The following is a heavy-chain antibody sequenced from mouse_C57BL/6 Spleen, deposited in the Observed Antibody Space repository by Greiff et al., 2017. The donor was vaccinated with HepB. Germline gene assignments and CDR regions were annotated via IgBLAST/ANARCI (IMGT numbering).Heavy chain of an antibody. CDR3: ARQMDRGYAMDY. CDR2: IYPGGGYT. D-gene: IGHD2-3*01. CDR1: GYTFTNYW. Sequence: VKLVESGAELVRPGTSVKMSCKASGYTFTNYWIGWAKQRPGHGLEWIGDIYPGGGYTNYNEKFKGKATLTADKSSSTAYMQFSSLTSEDSAIYYCARQMDRGYAMDYWGQGTSVTVSS. J-gene: IGHJ4*01. V-gene: IGHV1-63*01.